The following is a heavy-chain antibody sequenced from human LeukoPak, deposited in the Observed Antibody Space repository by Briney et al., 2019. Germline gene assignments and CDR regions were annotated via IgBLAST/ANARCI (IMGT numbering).Heavy chain of an antibody. V-gene: IGHV3-9*03. D-gene: IGHD4-23*01. CDR2: ISWNSGSI. CDR3: AKDGSSSYGGTTGFDY. CDR1: GFTFDDYA. Sequence: PGRSLRLSXAASGFTFDDYAMHWVRQAPGKGLEWVSGISWNSGSIGYADSVKGRFTISRDNAKNSLYLQMNSLRAEDMALYYCAKDGSSSYGGTTGFDYWGQRTLVTVSS. J-gene: IGHJ4*02.